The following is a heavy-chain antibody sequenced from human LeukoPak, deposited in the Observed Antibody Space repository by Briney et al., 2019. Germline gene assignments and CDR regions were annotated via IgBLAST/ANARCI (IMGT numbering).Heavy chain of an antibody. CDR1: GGSISSYY. Sequence: SETLSLTCTVSGGSISSYYWSWIRQSPGTGLEWIGYIYYSGSTYYNPSLKSRVTISVDTSKNQFSLKLSSVTAADTAVYYCAREGCSSTSCYPVAFDIWGQGAMVTVSS. CDR2: IYYSGST. CDR3: AREGCSSTSCYPVAFDI. J-gene: IGHJ3*02. D-gene: IGHD2-2*01. V-gene: IGHV4-59*12.